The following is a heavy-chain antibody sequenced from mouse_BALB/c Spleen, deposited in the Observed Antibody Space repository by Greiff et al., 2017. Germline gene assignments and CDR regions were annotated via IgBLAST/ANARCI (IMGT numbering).Heavy chain of an antibody. CDR2: IYPGNSDT. Sequence: GQLQQSGTVLARPGASVKMSCKASGYSFTSYWMHWVKQRPGQGLEWIGAIYPGNSDTSYNQKFKGKAKLTAVTSASTAYMELSSLTNEDSAVYYCTRGPYMYDGPWFAYWGQGTLVTVSA. CDR3: TRGPYMYDGPWFAY. D-gene: IGHD2-14*01. V-gene: IGHV1-5*01. CDR1: GYSFTSYW. J-gene: IGHJ3*01.